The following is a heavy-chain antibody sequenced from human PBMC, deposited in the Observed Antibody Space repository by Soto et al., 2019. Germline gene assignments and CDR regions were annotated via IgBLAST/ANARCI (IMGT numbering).Heavy chain of an antibody. D-gene: IGHD3-10*01. J-gene: IGHJ4*02. V-gene: IGHV4-34*01. Sequence: SETLSLTCAVYGGSFSGYYWSWIRQPPGKGLEWIGEINHSGSTNYNPSLKSRVTISVDTSKNQFSLKLSSVTAADTAVYYCARVRKYGSGKPFDYWGQETLVTVSS. CDR1: GGSFSGYY. CDR2: INHSGST. CDR3: ARVRKYGSGKPFDY.